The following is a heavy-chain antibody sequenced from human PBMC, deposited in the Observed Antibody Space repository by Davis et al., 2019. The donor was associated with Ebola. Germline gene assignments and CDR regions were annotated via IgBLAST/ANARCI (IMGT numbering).Heavy chain of an antibody. CDR2: ISWNSGSI. D-gene: IGHD6-13*01. CDR1: GFTFDDYS. V-gene: IGHV3-9*01. CDR3: ARIAAGGY. J-gene: IGHJ4*02. Sequence: SLKISCAASGFTFDDYSMHWVRQAPGKGLEWVSGISWNSGSIGYADSVKGRFTISRDNSKNTLYLQMNSLRAEDTAVYYCARIAAGGYWGQGTLVTVSS.